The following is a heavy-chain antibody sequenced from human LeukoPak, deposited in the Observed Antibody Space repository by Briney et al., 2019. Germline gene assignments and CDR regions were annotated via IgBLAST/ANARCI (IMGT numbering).Heavy chain of an antibody. J-gene: IGHJ4*02. D-gene: IGHD1-1*01. CDR3: AKDWGTTTSTGWMFDY. Sequence: PGRSLRLSCAASGFTFSRFGMHWVRQTPGKGLEWVAIIWYDGSDKYHADSVKGRFTISRDNARNTLYLQMDNLRAEDTAVYYCAKDWGTTTSTGWMFDYWGQGALVTVSS. V-gene: IGHV3-33*06. CDR2: IWYDGSDK. CDR1: GFTFSRFG.